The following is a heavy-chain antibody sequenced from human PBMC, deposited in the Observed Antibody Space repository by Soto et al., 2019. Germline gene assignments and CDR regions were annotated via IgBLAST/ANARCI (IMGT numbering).Heavy chain of an antibody. CDR1: GFTFSSYW. J-gene: IGHJ4*02. CDR3: ARLIDYYDSSGYYY. CDR2: IKQDGSEK. V-gene: IGHV3-7*05. Sequence: GGSLRLSCAASGFTFSSYWMSWVRQAPGKGLEWVANIKQDGSEKYYVDSVKGRFTISRDNAKNSLYLQMNSLRAEDTAVYYCARLIDYYDSSGYYYPGQATLVTVSS. D-gene: IGHD3-22*01.